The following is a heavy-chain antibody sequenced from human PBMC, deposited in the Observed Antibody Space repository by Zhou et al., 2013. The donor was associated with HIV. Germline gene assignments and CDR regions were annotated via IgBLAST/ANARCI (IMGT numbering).Heavy chain of an antibody. Sequence: QVQLVQSGAEVKKPGSSVKVSCKASGGTFSSYAISWVRQAPGQGLEWMGRIIPILGIANYAQKFQGRVTITADKSTSTAYMELSSLRSEDTAVYYCARRSAVAGTDAFDIWGQGTMVTVSS. CDR3: ARRSAVAGTDAFDI. J-gene: IGHJ3*02. CDR2: IIPILGIA. D-gene: IGHD6-19*01. V-gene: IGHV1-69*04. CDR1: GGTFSSYA.